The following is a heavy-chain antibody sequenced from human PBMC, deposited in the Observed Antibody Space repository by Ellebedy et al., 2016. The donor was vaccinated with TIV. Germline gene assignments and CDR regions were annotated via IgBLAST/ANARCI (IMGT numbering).Heavy chain of an antibody. V-gene: IGHV4-59*11. CDR2: TYYTGSA. J-gene: IGHJ3*02. CDR3: ARDSKNGWAFDN. D-gene: IGHD1-1*01. CDR1: GGSISRHY. Sequence: SETLSLTCSVSGGSISRHYWAWIRQSPGQGLEWIGYTYYTGSADYSPSLKSRLTIAVDRSRNQISLKLRSVTAADTAIYYCARDSKNGWAFDNWGQGTMVTVSS.